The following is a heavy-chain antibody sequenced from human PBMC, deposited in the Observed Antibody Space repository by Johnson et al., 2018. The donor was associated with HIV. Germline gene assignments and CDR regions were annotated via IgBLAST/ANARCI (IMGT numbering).Heavy chain of an antibody. D-gene: IGHD6-6*01. Sequence: QVQLVESGGGVVQPGGSLRLSCAASGFTFSSYAMSWVRQAPGKGLEWVAVISYDGSNKYYADSVKGRFTISRDNAKNSLYLEMNSLRSEDTAVYYCARAPSEQLVGGAFDIWGQGTMVTVSS. CDR2: ISYDGSNK. J-gene: IGHJ3*02. CDR1: GFTFSSYA. CDR3: ARAPSEQLVGGAFDI. V-gene: IGHV3-30-3*01.